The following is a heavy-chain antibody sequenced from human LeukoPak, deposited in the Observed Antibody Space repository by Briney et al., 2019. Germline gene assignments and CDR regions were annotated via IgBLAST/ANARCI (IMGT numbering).Heavy chain of an antibody. V-gene: IGHV3-74*01. J-gene: IGHJ4*02. D-gene: IGHD3-10*01. CDR2: IRGDGFDT. CDR1: GFTFTNSW. CDR3: ARDLILGSGSLDY. Sequence: GGSLRLSCTASGFTFTNSWMHWVRQAPGKGLVWVSRIRGDGFDTGYADSVKGRFTISRDNAKNTLYLQMNSLTADDTAVYYCARDLILGSGSLDYWGQGTLVTASS.